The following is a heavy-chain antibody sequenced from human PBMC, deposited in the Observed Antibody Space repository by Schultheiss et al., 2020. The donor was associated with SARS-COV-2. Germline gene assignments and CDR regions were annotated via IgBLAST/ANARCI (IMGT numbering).Heavy chain of an antibody. Sequence: GGSLRLSCAASGFTFSDYYMSWIRQAPGKGLEWVSYISSSGSTIYYADSVKGRFTISRDNSKNSLYLQMNSLRAEDTAVYYCAKDQGVAAAEYFDYWGQGTLVTVSS. V-gene: IGHV3-11*01. CDR2: ISSSGSTI. D-gene: IGHD6-13*01. J-gene: IGHJ4*02. CDR3: AKDQGVAAAEYFDY. CDR1: GFTFSDYY.